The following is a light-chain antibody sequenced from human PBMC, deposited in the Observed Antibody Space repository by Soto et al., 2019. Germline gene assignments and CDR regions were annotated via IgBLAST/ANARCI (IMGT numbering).Light chain of an antibody. CDR1: QSVSSN. CDR3: QHYNNWPIT. J-gene: IGKJ5*01. Sequence: EIVMTQSPATLSVSPGERATLSCRASQSVSSNLAWYQQKPGQAPRPLIYGTSTRATGVPARFSGSGAGTDFTLTISSLQAADFAVYHCQHYNNWPITFGQGTRLEIK. V-gene: IGKV3-15*01. CDR2: GTS.